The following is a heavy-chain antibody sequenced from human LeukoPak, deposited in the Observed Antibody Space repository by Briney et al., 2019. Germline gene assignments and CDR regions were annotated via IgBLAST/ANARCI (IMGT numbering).Heavy chain of an antibody. V-gene: IGHV7-4-1*02. D-gene: IGHD2/OR15-2a*01. CDR2: INTNTGNP. CDR1: GYTFTSYA. J-gene: IGHJ6*02. Sequence: ASVKVSCKASGYTFTSYAMNWVRQAPGQGLEWMGWINTNTGNPTYAQGFTGRFVFSLDTSVSTAYLQISSLKAEDTAVYYCARDEIAYGGYYYGMDVWGQGTTVTVSS. CDR3: ARDEIAYGGYYYGMDV.